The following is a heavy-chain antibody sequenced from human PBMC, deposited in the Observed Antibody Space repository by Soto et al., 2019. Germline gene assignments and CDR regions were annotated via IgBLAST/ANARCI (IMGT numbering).Heavy chain of an antibody. D-gene: IGHD2-2*01. CDR3: AFPTTFDY. CDR2: ISVDGTVT. V-gene: IGHV3-23*01. CDR1: EFTFNNYV. Sequence: PGGSLRLSCAGSEFTFNNYVMNWVRQAPGKGLEWVSSISVDGTVTYYADSVKGRFTISRDNSKRTLYLQMNSLRAEDTAMYYCAFPTTFDYWGQGTPVTVSS. J-gene: IGHJ4*02.